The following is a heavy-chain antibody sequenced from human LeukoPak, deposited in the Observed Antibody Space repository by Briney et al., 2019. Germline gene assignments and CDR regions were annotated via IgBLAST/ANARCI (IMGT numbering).Heavy chain of an antibody. Sequence: GGSLRLSCAASGLTFSTYFMNWVRQAPGKGLEWVATINGGGDGTYYVDSVRGRITVSRDNSRNTLYLQMNFLGVEDTAVYYCANSEFYDSGKYAGLDNWGQGTLVTVSS. D-gene: IGHD3-10*01. CDR2: INGGGDGT. V-gene: IGHV3-23*01. CDR1: GLTFSTYF. J-gene: IGHJ4*02. CDR3: ANSEFYDSGKYAGLDN.